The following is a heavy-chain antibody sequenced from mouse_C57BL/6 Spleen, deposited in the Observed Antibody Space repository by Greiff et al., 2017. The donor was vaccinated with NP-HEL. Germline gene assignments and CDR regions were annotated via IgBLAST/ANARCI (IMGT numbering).Heavy chain of an antibody. CDR3: ASYDYDKGCAY. J-gene: IGHJ3*01. CDR1: GYTFTSYG. D-gene: IGHD2-4*01. CDR2: IYPRSGNT. Sequence: QVQLKQSGAELARPGASVKLSCKASGYTFTSYGISWVKQRTGQGLEWIGEIYPRSGNTYYNEKFKGKATLTADKSSSTAYMELRSLTSEDSAVYFCASYDYDKGCAYWGQGTLVTVSA. V-gene: IGHV1-81*01.